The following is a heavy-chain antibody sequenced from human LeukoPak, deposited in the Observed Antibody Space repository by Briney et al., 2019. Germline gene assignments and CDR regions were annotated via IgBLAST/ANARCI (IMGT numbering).Heavy chain of an antibody. Sequence: GGSLRLXCAASGFTYSSYGMHWVRLAPGKGLEWVAFIRYDGSNKYYADSVKGRFTISRDNSKNTLYLQMNSLRAEDTAVYYCAKGEHYYDSSGYATPDYWGQGTLVTVSS. J-gene: IGHJ4*02. D-gene: IGHD3-22*01. CDR1: GFTYSSYG. CDR3: AKGEHYYDSSGYATPDY. CDR2: IRYDGSNK. V-gene: IGHV3-30*02.